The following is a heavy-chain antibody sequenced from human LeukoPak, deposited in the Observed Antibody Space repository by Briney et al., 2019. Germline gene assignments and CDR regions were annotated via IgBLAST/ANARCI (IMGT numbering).Heavy chain of an antibody. D-gene: IGHD5-12*01. Sequence: SETLSLTCAVSGYSISSGYYWGWIRQPPGKGLEWIGSMYHSGSTYYNPSLKSRVSISVYTSKNQFSLKLSSVTAADTAVYYCARSRQGWWLLDYWGQGTLVTVSS. V-gene: IGHV4-38-2*01. J-gene: IGHJ4*02. CDR1: GYSISSGYY. CDR3: ARSRQGWWLLDY. CDR2: MYHSGST.